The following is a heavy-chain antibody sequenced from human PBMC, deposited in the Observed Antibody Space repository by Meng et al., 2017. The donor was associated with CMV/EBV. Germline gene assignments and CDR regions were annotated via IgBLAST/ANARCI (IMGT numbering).Heavy chain of an antibody. Sequence: ASVKVSCKASGYTFTGYYMHWVRQAPGQGLEWMGWINPDSGGTNYAQKFQGRVTMPRDTSISTAYMELSSLRSDDTAVYYCARGVGGTLWHDYWGQGTLVTVSS. J-gene: IGHJ4*02. V-gene: IGHV1-2*02. CDR1: GYTFTGYY. CDR2: INPDSGGT. D-gene: IGHD1-26*01. CDR3: ARGVGGTLWHDY.